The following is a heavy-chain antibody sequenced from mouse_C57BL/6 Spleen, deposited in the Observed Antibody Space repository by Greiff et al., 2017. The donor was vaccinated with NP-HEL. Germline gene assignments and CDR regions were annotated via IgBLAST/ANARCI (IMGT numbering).Heavy chain of an antibody. CDR3: ARYGNYEGFAY. CDR1: GYSITSGYY. CDR2: ISYDGSN. V-gene: IGHV3-6*01. J-gene: IGHJ3*01. D-gene: IGHD2-1*01. Sequence: EVKLEESGPGLVKPSQSLSLTCSVTGYSITSGYYWNWIRQFPGNKLEWMGYISYDGSNNYNPSLKNRISITRDTPKNQFFLTLNSVTTEDSSTYYCARYGNYEGFAYWGQGTRVTVSA.